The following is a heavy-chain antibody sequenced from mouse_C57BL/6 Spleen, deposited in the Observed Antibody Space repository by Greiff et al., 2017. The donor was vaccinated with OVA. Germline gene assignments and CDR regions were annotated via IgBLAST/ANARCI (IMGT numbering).Heavy chain of an antibody. Sequence: VQLQQPGAELVKPGASVKLSCKASGYTFTSYWMHWVKQRPGRGLEWIGRIDPNSGGTKYNEKFKSKATLTVDKPSSTAYMQRSSLTSEDSAVYYCARGRSDYVSSPYWYFDVWGTGTTVTVSS. V-gene: IGHV1-72*01. D-gene: IGHD1-1*01. CDR2: IDPNSGGT. CDR3: ARGRSDYVSSPYWYFDV. CDR1: GYTFTSYW. J-gene: IGHJ1*03.